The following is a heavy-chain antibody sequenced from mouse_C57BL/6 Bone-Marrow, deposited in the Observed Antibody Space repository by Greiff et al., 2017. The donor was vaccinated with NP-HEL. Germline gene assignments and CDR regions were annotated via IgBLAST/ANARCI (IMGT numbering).Heavy chain of an antibody. Sequence: QVQLQQPGAELVKPGASVKMSCKASGYTFTSYWITWVKQRPGQGLEWIGDIYPGSGSTNYNEKFKSKATLTVDTSSSTAYMQLSSLTSEDSAVYYCALKDSSGSAWFAYWGQGTLVTVSA. CDR2: IYPGSGST. CDR3: ALKDSSGSAWFAY. CDR1: GYTFTSYW. D-gene: IGHD3-2*02. V-gene: IGHV1-55*01. J-gene: IGHJ3*01.